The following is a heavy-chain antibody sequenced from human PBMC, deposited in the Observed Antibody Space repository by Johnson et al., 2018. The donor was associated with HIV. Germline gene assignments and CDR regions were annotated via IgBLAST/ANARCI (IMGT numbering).Heavy chain of an antibody. D-gene: IGHD4-23*01. CDR3: ARATAYGGRVDGFDI. CDR2: IKWNGGST. V-gene: IGHV3-20*04. J-gene: IGHJ3*02. CDR1: GFTFDDYG. Sequence: VQLVESGGGVVRPGGSLRLSCAASGFTFDDYGMNWVRQAPGKGLEWVSSIKWNGGSTTYADPVKGRFTISRDNAKNSLDLQMNSLRGEDTALYYCARATAYGGRVDGFDIWGQGTMVTVSS.